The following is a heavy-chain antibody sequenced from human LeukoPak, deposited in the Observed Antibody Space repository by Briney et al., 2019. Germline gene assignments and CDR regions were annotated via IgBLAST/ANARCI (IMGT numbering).Heavy chain of an antibody. CDR2: IIPIFGTA. Sequence: SVKVSCKASGGTFSSYAISWVRQAPGQGLEWMGGIIPIFGTANYAQKFQGRVTITADESTSTAYMELSSLRSEDTAVYYCARAPYYYDSSGYYQFDYWGQGTLVTVSS. V-gene: IGHV1-69*13. J-gene: IGHJ4*02. CDR3: ARAPYYYDSSGYYQFDY. D-gene: IGHD3-22*01. CDR1: GGTFSSYA.